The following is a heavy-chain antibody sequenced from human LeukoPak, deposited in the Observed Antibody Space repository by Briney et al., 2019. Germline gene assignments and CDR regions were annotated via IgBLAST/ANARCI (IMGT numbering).Heavy chain of an antibody. J-gene: IGHJ4*02. CDR2: ISYDGSNK. V-gene: IGHV3-30*04. D-gene: IGHD6-19*01. Sequence: GGSLRLSCAASGFTFSSYAMHWVRQAPGKGLEWVAVISYDGSNKYYADSVKGRFTISRDNSKNTLYLQMNSLRAEDTALYYCARATGIAVAGIVDYWGQGTLVTVSS. CDR3: ARATGIAVAGIVDY. CDR1: GFTFSSYA.